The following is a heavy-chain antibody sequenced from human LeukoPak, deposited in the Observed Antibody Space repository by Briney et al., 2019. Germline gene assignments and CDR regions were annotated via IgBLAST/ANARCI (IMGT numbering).Heavy chain of an antibody. CDR3: ASWGPYSGSYDY. V-gene: IGHV3-30*04. CDR2: ISYDGSNK. D-gene: IGHD1-26*01. J-gene: IGHJ4*02. Sequence: QTGGSLRLSCAASGFTFSSYAMHWVRQAPGKGLEWVAVISYDGSNKYYADSVKGRFTISRDNSKNTLYLQMNSLRAEDTAVYYCASWGPYSGSYDYWGQGTLVTVSS. CDR1: GFTFSSYA.